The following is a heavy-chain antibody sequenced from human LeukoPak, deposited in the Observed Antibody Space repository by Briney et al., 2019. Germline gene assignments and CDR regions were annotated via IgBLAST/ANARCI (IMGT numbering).Heavy chain of an antibody. J-gene: IGHJ4*02. CDR2: ISYDGSNK. CDR3: ARERADTAMVTRRVFDY. V-gene: IGHV3-30-3*01. D-gene: IGHD5-18*01. Sequence: GGSPRLSCAASGFTFSSYAMHWVRQAPGKGLEWVAVISYDGSNKYYADSVKGRFTISRDNSKNTLYLQMNSLRAEDTAVYYCARERADTAMVTRRVFDYWGQGTLVTVSS. CDR1: GFTFSSYA.